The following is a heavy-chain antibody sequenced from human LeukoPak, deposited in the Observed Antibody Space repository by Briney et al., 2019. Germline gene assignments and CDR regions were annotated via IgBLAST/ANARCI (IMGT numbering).Heavy chain of an antibody. V-gene: IGHV4-34*01. CDR2: INHSGST. D-gene: IGHD4-17*01. CDR3: ASLWGDYGDYGAPDAFGI. J-gene: IGHJ3*02. CDR1: GGSFSGYY. Sequence: SETLSLTCAVYGGSFSGYYWSWIRQPPGKGLEWIGEINHSGSTNYNPSLKSRVTISVDTSKNQFSLKLSSVTAADTAVYYCASLWGDYGDYGAPDAFGIWGQGTMVTVSS.